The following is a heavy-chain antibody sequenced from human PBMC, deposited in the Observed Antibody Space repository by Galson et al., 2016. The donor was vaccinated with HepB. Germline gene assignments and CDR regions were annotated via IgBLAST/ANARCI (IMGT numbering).Heavy chain of an antibody. J-gene: IGHJ4*02. D-gene: IGHD3-22*01. CDR1: GYTFTSYA. CDR2: INAGNGNT. CDR3: ARRGSRGPLY. Sequence: SVKVSCKGSGYTFTSYAIHWVRQAPGQRLEWMGWINAGNGNTKYSQKFQGRVTFTKDTTASTAYMELSSLRSEDTAVYYCARRGSRGPLYWGQGTLVTVSS. V-gene: IGHV1-3*01.